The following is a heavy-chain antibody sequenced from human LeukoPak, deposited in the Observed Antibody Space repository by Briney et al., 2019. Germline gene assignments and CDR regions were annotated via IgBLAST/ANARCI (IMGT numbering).Heavy chain of an antibody. Sequence: PGGSLRLSCAASGFTFSSYWMHWVRQAPGKGLVWASRINSDGSSTSYADFVKGRFTISRDNSNNTLYLQMNSLRAEDTAVYYCAKILGAAANVPFDYWGQGTLVTVSS. D-gene: IGHD6-13*01. CDR2: INSDGSST. J-gene: IGHJ4*02. CDR3: AKILGAAANVPFDY. V-gene: IGHV3-74*01. CDR1: GFTFSSYW.